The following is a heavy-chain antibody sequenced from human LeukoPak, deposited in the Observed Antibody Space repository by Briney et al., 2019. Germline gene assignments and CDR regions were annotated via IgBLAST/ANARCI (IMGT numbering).Heavy chain of an antibody. CDR3: ARLGITGATLYYFDY. D-gene: IGHD1-20*01. Sequence: GESLKISCTGSGYSFSSFWIVWVRQMPGKGLEWMGIIYPSDSATTYSPSFQGQVTISADKSISTAYLQWSSLKASDTAMFYCARLGITGATLYYFDYWGQGTLVTVSS. J-gene: IGHJ4*02. V-gene: IGHV5-51*01. CDR2: IYPSDSAT. CDR1: GYSFSSFW.